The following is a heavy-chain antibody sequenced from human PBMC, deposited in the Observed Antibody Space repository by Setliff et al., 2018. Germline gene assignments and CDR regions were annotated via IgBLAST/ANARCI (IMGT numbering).Heavy chain of an antibody. D-gene: IGHD3-22*01. CDR1: GGSISSSSYY. Sequence: SETLSLTCTVSGGSISSSSYYWGWIRQPPGKGLEWIGSIYYSGSTHYNPSLKSQVTISVDTSKNQFSLKLSSVTAADTAVYYCARTGSGYGGTPIDYWGQGTLVTVSS. J-gene: IGHJ4*02. CDR3: ARTGSGYGGTPIDY. CDR2: IYYSGST. V-gene: IGHV4-39*07.